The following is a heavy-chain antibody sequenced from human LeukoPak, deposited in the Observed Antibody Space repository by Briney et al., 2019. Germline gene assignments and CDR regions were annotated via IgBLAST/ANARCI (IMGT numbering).Heavy chain of an antibody. CDR3: ARGSGPQYSYGYYVPY. CDR1: GFTFSSHA. D-gene: IGHD5-18*01. J-gene: IGHJ4*01. V-gene: IGHV3-30*04. CDR2: ISYDGSNK. Sequence: GRSLRLSCAASGFTFSSHAMHWVRQAPGKGLEWVAVISYDGSNKYYADSVKGRFTISRDNSKNTLYLQMNSLRAEDTAVYYCARGSGPQYSYGYYVPYWGQGTLVTVSS.